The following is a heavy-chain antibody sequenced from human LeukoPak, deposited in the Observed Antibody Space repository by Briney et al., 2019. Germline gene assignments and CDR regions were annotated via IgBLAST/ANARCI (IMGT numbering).Heavy chain of an antibody. V-gene: IGHV3-52*01. Sequence: PGGSLRLSYAASGFTFSNSWMHWVCQAPEKGLEWVADIKCDGSEKCYVDSVKGRLTISRDNAKNSLYLQVNSLRAEDMTVYYCVRGVGSSTSCYVRAFDIWGQGTMVTVSS. D-gene: IGHD2-2*01. CDR1: GFTFSNSW. J-gene: IGHJ3*02. CDR3: VRGVGSSTSCYVRAFDI. CDR2: IKCDGSEK.